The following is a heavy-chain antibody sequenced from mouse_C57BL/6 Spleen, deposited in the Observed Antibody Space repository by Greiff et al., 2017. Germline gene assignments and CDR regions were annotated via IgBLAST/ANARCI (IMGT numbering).Heavy chain of an antibody. CDR2: IYPGDGDN. V-gene: IGHV1-82*01. D-gene: IGHD2-3*01. CDR3: ATYDGYPSIAMDY. CDR1: GYAFSSSW. Sequence: QVQLQQSGPELVKPGASVKISCKASGYAFSSSWMNWVTQRPGKGLEWIGRIYPGDGDNNYNGKFKGKATLTADKSSSTAYMQLSSLTSEDSAVYFCATYDGYPSIAMDYWGQGTSVTVSS. J-gene: IGHJ4*01.